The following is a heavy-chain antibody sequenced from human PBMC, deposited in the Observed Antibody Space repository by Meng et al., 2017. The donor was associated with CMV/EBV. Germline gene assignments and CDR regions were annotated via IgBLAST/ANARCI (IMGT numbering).Heavy chain of an antibody. J-gene: IGHJ5*02. Sequence: QGQLQESGPGLVKTSETLSLTCTVSGGSISSNYCSWSRQPPGKGLELMGYIYYSGSTNYNPYLKSRGTISVDTSKNQFSLKLSSVTAADTAVYYCAREGPGSGWYHWFDPWGQGTLVTVSS. CDR1: GGSISSNY. CDR3: AREGPGSGWYHWFDP. D-gene: IGHD6-19*01. CDR2: IYYSGST. V-gene: IGHV4-59*01.